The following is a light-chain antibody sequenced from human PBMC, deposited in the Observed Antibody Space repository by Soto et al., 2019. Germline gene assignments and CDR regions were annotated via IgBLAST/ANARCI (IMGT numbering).Light chain of an antibody. Sequence: DIQMTQSPLSVSASVGDRVTISCRASQGISTWLAWYQQKPGKAPQLLIYAASSLQTGVPSRFSGSGFGTDCPLTLSSLKPKDTASYYYEQACGYTFTFGPGPKLA. CDR1: QGISTW. J-gene: IGKJ3*01. V-gene: IGKV1-12*01. CDR3: EQACGYTFT. CDR2: AAS.